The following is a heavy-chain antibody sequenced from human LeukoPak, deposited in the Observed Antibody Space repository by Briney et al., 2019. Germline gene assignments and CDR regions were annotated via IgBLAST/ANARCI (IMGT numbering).Heavy chain of an antibody. V-gene: IGHV1-18*01. CDR1: GYTFTTYA. D-gene: IGHD1-1*01. Sequence: ASVKVSCKPSGYTFTTYAISWVRQAPRQRLEWMCWISVYNGNTNYAQKLQGRVSMTTDTSTSTAYMELRSLSADDTAVYYCARDLKGAITWTGLSAGMDVWGQGNTVTVSS. J-gene: IGHJ6*02. CDR2: ISVYNGNT. CDR3: ARDLKGAITWTGLSAGMDV.